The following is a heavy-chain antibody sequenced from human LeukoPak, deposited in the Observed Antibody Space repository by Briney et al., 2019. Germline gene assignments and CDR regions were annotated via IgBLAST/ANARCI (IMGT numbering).Heavy chain of an antibody. J-gene: IGHJ6*02. Sequence: PGGSLRLSCAASGFTFSNYWMSWVRQAPGKGLEWVANINQPANSQNTVDSVKGRFTISRDNAQNSLFLQMNSLRAEDSAVYYCASVGYHHYDLDVWGQGTTVIVSS. CDR2: INQPANSQ. V-gene: IGHV3-7*01. CDR1: GFTFSNYW. CDR3: ASVGYHHYDLDV.